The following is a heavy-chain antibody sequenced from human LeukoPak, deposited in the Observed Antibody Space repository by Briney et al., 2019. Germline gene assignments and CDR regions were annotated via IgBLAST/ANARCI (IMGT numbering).Heavy chain of an antibody. J-gene: IGHJ4*02. CDR1: GFTFSSYW. D-gene: IGHD3-10*01. Sequence: GGSLRLSCAASGFTFSSYWMHWVRHAPGKGLVWVSRINSDGSSTSYADSVKGRFTISRDNAKNTLYLQMNSLRAEDTAVYYCASSSTMAVFDYWGQGTLVTVSS. CDR3: ASSSTMAVFDY. CDR2: INSDGSST. V-gene: IGHV3-74*01.